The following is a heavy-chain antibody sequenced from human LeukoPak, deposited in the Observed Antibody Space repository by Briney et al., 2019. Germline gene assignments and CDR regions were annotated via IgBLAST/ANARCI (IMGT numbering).Heavy chain of an antibody. CDR2: IYYSGST. Sequence: SETLSLTCTVSGGSISSYYWSWIRQPPGKGLEWIGYIYYSGSTNYNPSLKSRVTISVDTSKNHFSLNLSSVTAADTAVYYCARTTEGGYTYGYFYYYYMDVWGKGTTVTISS. V-gene: IGHV4-59*08. D-gene: IGHD5-18*01. CDR3: ARTTEGGYTYGYFYYYYMDV. J-gene: IGHJ6*03. CDR1: GGSISSYY.